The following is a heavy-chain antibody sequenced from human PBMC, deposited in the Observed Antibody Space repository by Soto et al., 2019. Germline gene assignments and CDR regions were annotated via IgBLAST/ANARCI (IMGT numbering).Heavy chain of an antibody. CDR1: GYPFTSYE. CDR3: ARGRDAITIFGVVTNFDN. V-gene: IGHV1-8*01. CDR2: MNPNSGNT. Sequence: ASVKVSCKASGYPFTSYEINWVRQATGQGLELMGWMNPNSGNTGYAQKFQGRVTMTRNTSISTAYMELSSLRSEDTAVYYCARGRDAITIFGVVTNFDNWGQGTVVTVSS. J-gene: IGHJ4*02. D-gene: IGHD3-3*01.